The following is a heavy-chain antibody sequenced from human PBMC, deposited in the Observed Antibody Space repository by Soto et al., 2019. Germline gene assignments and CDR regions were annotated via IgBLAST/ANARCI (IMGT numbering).Heavy chain of an antibody. V-gene: IGHV4-34*01. D-gene: IGHD3-22*01. CDR2: INHSGST. Sequence: PSEPLSLTCAVYGGSFSGYYGSWIRQPPGKGLEWIGEINHSGSTTYNPSLKSRVTISVDTSKNQFSLKLSSVTAADTAVYYCARGLVGNYYDSSGYNPSLFYYYYYGMDVWGQGTTVTVSS. CDR3: ARGLVGNYYDSSGYNPSLFYYYYYGMDV. CDR1: GGSFSGYY. J-gene: IGHJ6*02.